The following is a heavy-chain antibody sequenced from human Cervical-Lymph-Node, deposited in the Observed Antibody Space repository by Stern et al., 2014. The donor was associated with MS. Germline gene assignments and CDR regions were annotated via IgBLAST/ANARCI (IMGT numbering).Heavy chain of an antibody. V-gene: IGHV1-69*01. CDR2: IFPVFGTP. CDR1: GGTFSKFP. Sequence: QVQLVQSGADVTKPWSSAKVSCKASGGTFSKFPSSWVRQAPGQGLVWMGGIFPVFGTPAYAQEFRGRVTITADVSTSTVYMELSSLRSDDTAVYYCALSSETSDRWYSLGYDLWGQGTLVTVSS. J-gene: IGHJ5*02. D-gene: IGHD6-13*01. CDR3: ALSSETSDRWYSLGYDL.